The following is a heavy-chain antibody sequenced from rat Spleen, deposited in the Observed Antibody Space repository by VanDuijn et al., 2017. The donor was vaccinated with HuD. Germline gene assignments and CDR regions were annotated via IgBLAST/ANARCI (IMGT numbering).Heavy chain of an antibody. CDR3: ARGGLGAPFAY. CDR1: YR. Sequence: YRWNWIRKFPGNKLEWMGYINSPGSTNYNPSLKSRISITRDTSKNQFFLQVNSVTTEDTATYYCARGGLGAPFAYWGQGALVTVSS. V-gene: IGHV3-3*01. CDR2: INSPGST. J-gene: IGHJ3*01. D-gene: IGHD5-1*01.